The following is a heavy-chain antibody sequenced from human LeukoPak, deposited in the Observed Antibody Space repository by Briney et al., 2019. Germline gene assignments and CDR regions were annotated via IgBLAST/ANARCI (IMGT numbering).Heavy chain of an antibody. CDR3: ARDSYGDANFDS. CDR2: ISYDGSNK. Sequence: GGSLRLSCAASGFTFSSYAMNWVRQAPGKGLEWVALISYDGSNKYYADSVKGRFTISRDISKNAVYLQMNSLRAEDTAVYYCARDSYGDANFDSWGQGTLVTVSS. D-gene: IGHD4-17*01. CDR1: GFTFSSYA. V-gene: IGHV3-30*14. J-gene: IGHJ4*02.